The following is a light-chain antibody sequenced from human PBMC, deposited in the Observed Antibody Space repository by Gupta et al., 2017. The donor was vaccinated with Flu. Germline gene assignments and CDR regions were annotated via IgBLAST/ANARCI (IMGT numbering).Light chain of an antibody. V-gene: IGLV1-40*01. CDR3: QSYDSSLSGWV. CDR2: GTS. CDR1: SSNFGAGFD. J-gene: IGLJ3*02. Sequence: QSVLTQPPSVSGAPGQRVTTPCPGHSSNFGAGFDVHWYQQVPGAAPKLIIYGTSSRPSGVPARFSGSKSGTSASLAITGLQPEDEADYYCQSYDSSLSGWVFGGGTKMTVL.